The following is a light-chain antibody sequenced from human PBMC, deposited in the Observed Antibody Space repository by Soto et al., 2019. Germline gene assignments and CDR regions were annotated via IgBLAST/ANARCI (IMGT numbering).Light chain of an antibody. Sequence: DIQMTQSPSSLSASVGDRVTITCRASQGISNSLAWYQQKPGKVPKLLIYAASTLQSGVPSRFSGSGSGTDFTLTISSLPPEDVATYYCQKDNSAPRTFGQGTKVEIK. J-gene: IGKJ1*01. V-gene: IGKV1-27*01. CDR1: QGISNS. CDR3: QKDNSAPRT. CDR2: AAS.